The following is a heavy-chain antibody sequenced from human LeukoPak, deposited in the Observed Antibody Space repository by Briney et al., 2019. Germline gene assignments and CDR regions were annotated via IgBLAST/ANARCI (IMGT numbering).Heavy chain of an antibody. CDR2: ISSSSNYI. D-gene: IGHD1-1*01. V-gene: IGHV3-21*04. CDR1: GFTFSSYS. Sequence: GGSLRLSCAASGFTFSSYSMNWVRQAPGKGLEWVSSISSSSNYIYYADSVKGRFTISRDNSKNTLYLQMNSLRAEDTAVYYCAKSKQLAPWDYWGQGTLVTVSS. CDR3: AKSKQLAPWDY. J-gene: IGHJ4*02.